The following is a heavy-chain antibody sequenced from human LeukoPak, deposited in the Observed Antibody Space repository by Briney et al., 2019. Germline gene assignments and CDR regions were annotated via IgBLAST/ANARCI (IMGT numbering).Heavy chain of an antibody. D-gene: IGHD3-3*01. CDR3: ARRSIGPGGLEWLLIDYYMDV. CDR1: GFTFSSYW. J-gene: IGHJ6*03. CDR2: INSDGSST. V-gene: IGHV3-74*01. Sequence: HPGGSLRLSCAASGFTFSSYWMHWVRQAPGKGLVWVSRINSDGSSTSYADSVKGRFTISRDNAKNSLYLQMNSLRAEDTAVYYCARRSIGPGGLEWLLIDYYMDVWGKGTTVTVSS.